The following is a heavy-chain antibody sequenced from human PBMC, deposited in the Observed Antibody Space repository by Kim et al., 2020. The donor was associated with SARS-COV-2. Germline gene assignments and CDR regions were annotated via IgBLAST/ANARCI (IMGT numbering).Heavy chain of an antibody. CDR2: IIYDGSDK. D-gene: IGHD2-2*01. J-gene: IGHJ4*02. V-gene: IGHV3-30*03. CDR1: GFIFNTYG. CDR3: AILSSTSTSDY. Sequence: VGSLRLSCAASGFIFNTYGMHWVRQAPGKGLEWVAHIIYDGSDKYYADSVKGRFTISRDNPKNTLFLQMNSLRSEDTAIYYCAILSSTSTSDYWGQGTLV.